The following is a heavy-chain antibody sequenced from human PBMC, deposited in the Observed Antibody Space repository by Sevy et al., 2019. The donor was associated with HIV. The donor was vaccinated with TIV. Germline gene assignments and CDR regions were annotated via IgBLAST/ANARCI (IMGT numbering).Heavy chain of an antibody. CDR2: LSFGCGKI. V-gene: IGHV3-23*01. CDR3: AREGCSRPHDY. Sequence: QLGGSLRLSCAASGFAFYEYSMSWIRQAPGKGLEWVATLSFGCGKINYADSVKGRFTISRDNSKNSFYLQMDNLRVEDTALYYCAREGCSRPHDYWGQGTLVTVSS. D-gene: IGHD2-8*01. J-gene: IGHJ4*02. CDR1: GFAFYEYS.